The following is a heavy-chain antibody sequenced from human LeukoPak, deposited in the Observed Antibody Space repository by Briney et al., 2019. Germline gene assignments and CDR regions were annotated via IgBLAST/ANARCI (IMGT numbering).Heavy chain of an antibody. Sequence: PSETLSLTCTVSGGSISSGDYYWSWIRQPPGKGLEWIGYIYYSGSTYYNPSLKSRVTISVDTSKNQFSLKLSSVTAADTAVYYCARSRDIVVPAAIDYWGQGTLVTVSS. CDR1: GGSISSGDYY. CDR3: ARSRDIVVPAAIDY. D-gene: IGHD2-2*01. V-gene: IGHV4-30-4*01. J-gene: IGHJ4*02. CDR2: IYYSGST.